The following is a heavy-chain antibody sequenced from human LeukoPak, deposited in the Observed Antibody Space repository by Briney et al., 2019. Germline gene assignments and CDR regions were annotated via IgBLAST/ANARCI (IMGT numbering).Heavy chain of an antibody. J-gene: IGHJ4*02. CDR3: AIPPTGYSSGWYVY. D-gene: IGHD6-19*01. Sequence: SETLSLTCAVDGTSFSGYYWSWIRQPPGKGLEWIGEISHSGSTAYNPSLKSRVTIAVDTSKKQFSLKLTSVTAADTAVYYCAIPPTGYSSGWYVYWSQGTLVTVSS. CDR1: GTSFSGYY. V-gene: IGHV4-34*01. CDR2: ISHSGST.